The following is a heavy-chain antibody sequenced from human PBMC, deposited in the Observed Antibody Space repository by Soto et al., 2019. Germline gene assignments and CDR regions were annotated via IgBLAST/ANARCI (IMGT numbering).Heavy chain of an antibody. CDR1: GGSFSGYY. J-gene: IGHJ6*02. V-gene: IGHV4-34*01. CDR2: INHSGST. D-gene: IGHD3-10*01. Sequence: PSETLSLTCAVYGGSFSGYYWSWIRQPPGKGLEWIGEINHSGSTNYNPSLKSRVTISVDTSKIQFSLKLSSVTTADTAVYYCARDHITMVRGVTLNYYYYGMDVWGQGTTVTVSS. CDR3: ARDHITMVRGVTLNYYYYGMDV.